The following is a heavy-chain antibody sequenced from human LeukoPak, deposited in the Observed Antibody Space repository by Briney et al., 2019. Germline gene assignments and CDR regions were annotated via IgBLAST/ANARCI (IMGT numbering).Heavy chain of an antibody. Sequence: SETLSLTCAVYGGSFSGYYWSWIRQPPGKGLEWIGEINHSGSTNYNPSLKSRVTISVDTSKNQFSLKLSSVTAADTAVYYCARHRYWSYDYWGQGTLVTVSS. V-gene: IGHV4-34*01. CDR3: ARHRYWSYDY. CDR1: GGSFSGYY. D-gene: IGHD3-10*01. J-gene: IGHJ4*02. CDR2: INHSGST.